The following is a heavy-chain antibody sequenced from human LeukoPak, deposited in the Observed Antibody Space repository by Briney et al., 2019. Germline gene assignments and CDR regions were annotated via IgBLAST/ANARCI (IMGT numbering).Heavy chain of an antibody. CDR2: ISGSGGST. J-gene: IGHJ4*02. CDR3: AKSHLRFLEWLPFDY. V-gene: IGHV3-23*01. CDR1: GFTFSSYA. Sequence: GGSLRLSCAASGFTFSSYAMSWVRQAPGKGLEWVSAISGSGGSTYYADSVKGRFTISRDNSKNTLYLQMNSLRAEDTAVYYCAKSHLRFLEWLPFDYWGQGTLVTVSS. D-gene: IGHD3-3*01.